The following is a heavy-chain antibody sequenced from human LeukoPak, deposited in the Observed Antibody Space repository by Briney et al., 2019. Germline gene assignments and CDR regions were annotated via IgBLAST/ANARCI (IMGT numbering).Heavy chain of an antibody. CDR3: ARAQGALDY. CDR1: GFTFSSYA. J-gene: IGHJ4*02. Sequence: RAGGSLRLSCAASGFTFSSYAMSWVRQAPGKGLEWVSAISGSGGSTYYADSVKGRFIISSDSSQNLVHLQMNSLTVEDTAVYYCARAQGALDYWGQGTLVTVS. D-gene: IGHD1-26*01. V-gene: IGHV3-23*01. CDR2: ISGSGGST.